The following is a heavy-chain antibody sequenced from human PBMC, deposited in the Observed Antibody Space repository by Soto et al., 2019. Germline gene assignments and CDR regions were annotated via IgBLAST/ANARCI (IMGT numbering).Heavy chain of an antibody. CDR3: AKDTNYYDSSGYRMYYFDY. V-gene: IGHV3-23*01. CDR1: GFTFSSYA. D-gene: IGHD3-22*01. Sequence: GGSLRLSCAASGFTFSSYAMSWVRQAPGKGLEWVSAISGSGGSTYYADSVKGRFTISRDNSKNTLYLQMNSLRAEDTAVYYCAKDTNYYDSSGYRMYYFDYWGQGTLVTVSS. J-gene: IGHJ4*02. CDR2: ISGSGGST.